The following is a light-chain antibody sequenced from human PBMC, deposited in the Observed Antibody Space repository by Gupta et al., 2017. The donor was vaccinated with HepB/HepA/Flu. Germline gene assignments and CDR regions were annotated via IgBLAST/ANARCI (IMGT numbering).Light chain of an antibody. CDR3: QQYYSYSYT. CDR1: QGISSY. J-gene: IGKJ2*01. Sequence: AIRMTQSPSSFSASTGDRVTITCRASQGISSYLAWYQQKPGKAPKLLIYAASTLQSGVPSRFSGSGSGTDFTLTISCLQSEDFATYYCQQYYSYSYTFGQGTKLAIK. V-gene: IGKV1-8*01. CDR2: AAS.